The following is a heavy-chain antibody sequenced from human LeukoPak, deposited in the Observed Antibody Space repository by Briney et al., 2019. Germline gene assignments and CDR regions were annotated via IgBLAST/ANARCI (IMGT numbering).Heavy chain of an antibody. J-gene: IGHJ4*02. Sequence: GASVKVSCKASGGTFSSYAISWVRQAPGQGLEWMGGIIPIFGTANYAQKFQGRVTITTDESTSTAYMELSSLRSEDTAVYYCATEEYSSGWYILYWGRGTLVTVSS. CDR1: GGTFSSYA. D-gene: IGHD6-19*01. V-gene: IGHV1-69*05. CDR3: ATEEYSSGWYILY. CDR2: IIPIFGTA.